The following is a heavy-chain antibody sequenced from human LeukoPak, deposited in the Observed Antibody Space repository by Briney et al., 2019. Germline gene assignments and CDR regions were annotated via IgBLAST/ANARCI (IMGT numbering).Heavy chain of an antibody. Sequence: ASVKVSCKASGYTFTGYYMHWVRQAPGQGLEWMGWINPNSGGTNYAQKFQGRVTMTRDTSISTAYMELSRLRSDDTAVYYCARVPPTYYYDSSGLPGAFDIWGQGTMVTVSS. CDR2: INPNSGGT. D-gene: IGHD3-22*01. CDR3: ARVPPTYYYDSSGLPGAFDI. J-gene: IGHJ3*02. V-gene: IGHV1-2*02. CDR1: GYTFTGYY.